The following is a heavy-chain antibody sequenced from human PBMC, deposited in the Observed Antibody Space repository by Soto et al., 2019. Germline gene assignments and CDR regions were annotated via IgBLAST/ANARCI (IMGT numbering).Heavy chain of an antibody. Sequence: SETLSLTCAVYGGSFSGYYWSWVRQPPGKGLEWIGSIYHSGSTNYNPSLKSRVTISIDTSKTQFSLKMNSVTAADTAVYFCGGQDYGAKGYYFENWGQGALVTVSS. J-gene: IGHJ4*02. D-gene: IGHD4-17*01. CDR2: IYHSGST. V-gene: IGHV4-34*01. CDR3: GGQDYGAKGYYFEN. CDR1: GGSFSGYY.